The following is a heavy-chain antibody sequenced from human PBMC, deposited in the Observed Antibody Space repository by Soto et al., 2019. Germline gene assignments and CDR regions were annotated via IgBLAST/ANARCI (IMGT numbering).Heavy chain of an antibody. CDR2: IYHSGST. CDR3: ARERPDGARLDP. J-gene: IGHJ5*02. V-gene: IGHV4-30-4*01. Sequence: QVQLQESGPGLVKPSQTLSLTCTVSGGSISSGDYYWSWIRQPPGKGLEWIGYIYHSGSTYYNPSHKSRVTISVDTSKNQFSLKLSSVTAAATAVYYCARERPDGARLDPWGQGTLVTVSS. D-gene: IGHD6-6*01. CDR1: GGSISSGDYY.